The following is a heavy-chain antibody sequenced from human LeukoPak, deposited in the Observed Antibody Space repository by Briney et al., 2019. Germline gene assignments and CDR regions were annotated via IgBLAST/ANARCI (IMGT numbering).Heavy chain of an antibody. V-gene: IGHV3-21*01. CDR1: GFTFSSYS. CDR3: ARASVAATYFDY. Sequence: KPGGSLRLSCAASGFTFSSYSMNWVRQAPGKWLEWVSSISSSSSYIYYADSVKGRFTISRDNAKNSLYLQMNSLRAEDTAVYYCARASVAATYFDYWGQGTLVTVSS. J-gene: IGHJ4*02. CDR2: ISSSSSYI. D-gene: IGHD6-19*01.